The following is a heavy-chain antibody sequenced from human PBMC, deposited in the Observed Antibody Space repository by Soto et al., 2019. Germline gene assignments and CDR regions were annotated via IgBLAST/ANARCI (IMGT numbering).Heavy chain of an antibody. CDR1: GFTFSRYS. CDR2: ISSSSSTI. CDR3: ARDPYDSSGYYSLFDY. V-gene: IGHV3-48*02. D-gene: IGHD3-22*01. J-gene: IGHJ4*02. Sequence: EVQLVESGGGLVQPGGSLRLSCAAYGFTFSRYSMNWVRQAPGKGLEWVSYISSSSSTIYYGDSVKGRFTISRDNDKDSLYLQMSSPRDEDTAVYYCARDPYDSSGYYSLFDYWGQGTLVTVSS.